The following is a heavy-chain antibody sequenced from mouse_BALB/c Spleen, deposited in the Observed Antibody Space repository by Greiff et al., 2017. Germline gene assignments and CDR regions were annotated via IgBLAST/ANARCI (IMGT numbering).Heavy chain of an antibody. CDR3: ARSYSRYWYFDV. V-gene: IGHV5-9*03. J-gene: IGHJ1*01. D-gene: IGHD1-1*01. CDR1: GFTFSSYT. Sequence: EVMLVESGGGLVKPGGSLKLSCAASGFTFSSYTMSWVRQTPEKRLEWVATISSGGGNTYYPDSVKGRFTISRDNAKNNLYLQMSSLRSEDTALYYCARSYSRYWYFDVWGAGTTVTVSS. CDR2: ISSGGGNT.